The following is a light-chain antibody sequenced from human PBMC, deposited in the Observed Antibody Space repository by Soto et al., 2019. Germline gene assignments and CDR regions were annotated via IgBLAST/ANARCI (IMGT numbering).Light chain of an antibody. CDR2: DAS. Sequence: EIVLTQSPATVSLSPGESATLSCRASQNIHSFLAWYQQRPGQAPRLLIYDASFRATAIPARFNGSGSGTDFNLTITLLEPEDFAVYYCQQRLFWPLFTFGQGTRLEIK. J-gene: IGKJ2*01. CDR3: QQRLFWPLFT. CDR1: QNIHSF. V-gene: IGKV3-11*01.